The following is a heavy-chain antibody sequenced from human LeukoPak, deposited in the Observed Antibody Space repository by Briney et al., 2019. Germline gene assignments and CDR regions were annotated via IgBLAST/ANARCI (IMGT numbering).Heavy chain of an antibody. CDR1: GYTFTSYG. CDR3: ARAITYDFRSGYYTVREAYYYGMDV. J-gene: IGHJ6*02. CDR2: ISAYNGNT. Sequence: ASVKVSCKASGYTFTSYGISWVRQAPGQGLEWMGWISAYNGNTNYAQKLQGRVTMTTDTSTSTAYMELRSLRSDDTAVYYCARAITYDFRSGYYTVREAYYYGMDVWGQGTTVTVSS. D-gene: IGHD3-3*01. V-gene: IGHV1-18*01.